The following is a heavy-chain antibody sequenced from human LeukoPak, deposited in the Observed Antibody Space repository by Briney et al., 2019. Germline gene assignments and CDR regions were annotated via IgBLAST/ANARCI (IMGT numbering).Heavy chain of an antibody. CDR3: ARHPPYYYDRRNAFDI. V-gene: IGHV4-59*08. CDR1: GGSISSYY. CDR2: IYYSGST. D-gene: IGHD3-22*01. Sequence: SETLSLTCTVSGGSISSYYWSWIRQPPGKGLEWIGYIYYSGSTNYIPSLKSRVTISVDTSKNQFSLKLSSVTAADTAVYYCARHPPYYYDRRNAFDIWGQGTMVTVSS. J-gene: IGHJ3*02.